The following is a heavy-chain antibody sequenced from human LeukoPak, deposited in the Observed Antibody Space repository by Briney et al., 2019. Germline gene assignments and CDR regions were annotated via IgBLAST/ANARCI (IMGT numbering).Heavy chain of an antibody. D-gene: IGHD3-22*01. CDR3: AKDWEYYYDSSGSV. CDR2: ISSSSSTI. V-gene: IGHV3-48*01. J-gene: IGHJ4*02. Sequence: HSGGSLRLSCAASGFTFSSYSMNWVRQAPGKGLEWVSYISSSSSTIYYADSVKGRFTISRDNAKNSLYLQMNSLRAEDTAVYYCAKDWEYYYDSSGSVWGQGTLVTVPS. CDR1: GFTFSSYS.